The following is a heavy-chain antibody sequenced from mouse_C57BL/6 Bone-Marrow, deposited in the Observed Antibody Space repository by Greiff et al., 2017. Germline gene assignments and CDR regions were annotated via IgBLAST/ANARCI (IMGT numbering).Heavy chain of an antibody. V-gene: IGHV1-55*01. Sequence: QVQLQQSGAELVKPGASVKMSCKASGYTFTSYWITWVKQRPGQGLEWIGDIYPGSGSTNYNEKFKSKATLTVDTSSSTAYMQLSSLTSEDSAVYYCARWFYDYALDDWGQGTTLTVSS. D-gene: IGHD2-4*01. CDR2: IYPGSGST. CDR3: ARWFYDYALDD. CDR1: GYTFTSYW. J-gene: IGHJ2*01.